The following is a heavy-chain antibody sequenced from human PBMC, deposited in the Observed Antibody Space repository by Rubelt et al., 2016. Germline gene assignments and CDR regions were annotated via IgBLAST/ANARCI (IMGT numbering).Heavy chain of an antibody. CDR2: VNHVGST. CDR1: GGSFSGYY. D-gene: IGHD2-21*02. V-gene: IGHV4-34*01. CDR3: ARVASHCGGDCYPEY. Sequence: QVQLQQWGAGLLKPSETLSLTCAVYGGSFSGYYWSWIRQPPGKGLEWIGEVNHVGSTNFNPSLKRRITIAVDTSKNQFPLSLSSGTAADTAVYYCARVASHCGGDCYPEYWGQGTLVTVFS. J-gene: IGHJ4*02.